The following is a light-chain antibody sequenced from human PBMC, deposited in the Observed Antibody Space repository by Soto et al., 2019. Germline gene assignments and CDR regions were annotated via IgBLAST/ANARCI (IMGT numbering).Light chain of an antibody. CDR2: GKG. CDR1: RANIGAFYE. Sequence: QSVMTQPPSVSGAPGQRVTVSCTGTRANIGAFYEVHWYHQLPGTDPKLLVSGKGNRPSGVPDRLYASKSGTSASLAITGLQDEDEGHYFWKPSDKRVXAYVVGRGTKVXV. CDR3: KPSDKRVXAYV. V-gene: IGLV1-40*01. J-gene: IGLJ1*01.